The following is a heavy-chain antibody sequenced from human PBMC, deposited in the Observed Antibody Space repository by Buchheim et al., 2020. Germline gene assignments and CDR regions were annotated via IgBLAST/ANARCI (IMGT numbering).Heavy chain of an antibody. J-gene: IGHJ2*01. D-gene: IGHD7-27*01. V-gene: IGHV3-74*01. CDR3: ARGIWGSRYFDL. Sequence: EVQLVESGGGLVQPGGSLRLSCAASGFTFSNYWMHWVRQAPGQGLVCVSYINDDGSSTRYADSVKGRFTISRDNAKNTLYLQMNSLGAEDTAVYYCARGIWGSRYFDLWGRGTL. CDR2: INDDGSST. CDR1: GFTFSNYW.